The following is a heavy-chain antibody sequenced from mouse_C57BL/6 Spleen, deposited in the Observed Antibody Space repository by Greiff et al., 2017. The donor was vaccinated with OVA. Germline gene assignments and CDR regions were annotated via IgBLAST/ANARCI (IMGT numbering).Heavy chain of an antibody. V-gene: IGHV1-5*01. J-gene: IGHJ2*01. CDR3: TRSGYEGYYDY. CDR2: IYPGNSDT. D-gene: IGHD2-3*01. Sequence: VQLQQSGTVLARPGASVKMSCKTSGYTFTSYWMHWVKQRPGQGLEWIGAIYPGNSDTSYNQKFKGKAKLTAVTSASTAYMELSSLTNEDSAVYYCTRSGYEGYYDYWGQGTTLTVSS. CDR1: GYTFTSYW.